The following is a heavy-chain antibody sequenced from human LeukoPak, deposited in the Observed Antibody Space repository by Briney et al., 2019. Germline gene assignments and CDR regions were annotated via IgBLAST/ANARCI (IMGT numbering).Heavy chain of an antibody. V-gene: IGHV3-21*01. Sequence: GGSLRLSCAASGFTFSSYSMNWVRQAPGKGLEWVSSISTSSSYIHYADSVKGRFTISRDNAKNSLYLQMNSLRADDTAVYYCPRSAAVLVAAPDYWGQGTLVTVSS. CDR3: PRSAAVLVAAPDY. J-gene: IGHJ4*02. D-gene: IGHD2-21*01. CDR1: GFTFSSYS. CDR2: ISTSSSYI.